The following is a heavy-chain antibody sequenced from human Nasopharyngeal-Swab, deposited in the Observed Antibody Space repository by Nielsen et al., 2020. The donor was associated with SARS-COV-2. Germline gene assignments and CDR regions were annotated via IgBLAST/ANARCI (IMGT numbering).Heavy chain of an antibody. V-gene: IGHV4-59*01. D-gene: IGHD1-26*01. CDR2: IYYSGST. Sequence: GSLRLSCTVSGGSISYYYWSWIRQPPGKGLEWIGYIYYSGSTNYNPSLKSRVTISVDTSKNQFSLKLTTVTAADTAMYYCARWSTISRFFDFWGQGTQVTVSS. CDR3: ARWSTISRFFDF. J-gene: IGHJ4*02. CDR1: GGSISYYY.